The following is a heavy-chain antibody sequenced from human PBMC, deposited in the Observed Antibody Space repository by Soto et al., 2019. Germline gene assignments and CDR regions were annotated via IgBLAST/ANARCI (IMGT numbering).Heavy chain of an antibody. Sequence: QVQLQEAGPGLVKPSESLSLTCTGSGVSISTYYWTWIRQPPGKGLEWIGQVFYSGNTNYNPSLNSGVTISLDASRNQFSLRRSSVTAALTAMYYCAGRDYSAAFDMWGQGTLVTVSS. CDR3: AGRDYSAAFDM. CDR1: GVSISTYY. CDR2: VFYSGNT. V-gene: IGHV4-59*01. J-gene: IGHJ3*02. D-gene: IGHD4-4*01.